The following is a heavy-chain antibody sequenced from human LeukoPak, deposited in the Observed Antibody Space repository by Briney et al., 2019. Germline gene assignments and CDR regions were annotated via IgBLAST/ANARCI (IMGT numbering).Heavy chain of an antibody. CDR3: ARMTQYSSIWYVDY. D-gene: IGHD6-13*01. J-gene: IGHJ4*02. Sequence: SETLSLTCTVSGGSISSYYWSWIRQPPGKGLEWIGYIYYSGSTNYNPSLKSRVTISVDTSKNQFSLNLSSVTAADTALYYCARMTQYSSIWYVDYWGQGTLVTVSS. V-gene: IGHV4-59*01. CDR1: GGSISSYY. CDR2: IYYSGST.